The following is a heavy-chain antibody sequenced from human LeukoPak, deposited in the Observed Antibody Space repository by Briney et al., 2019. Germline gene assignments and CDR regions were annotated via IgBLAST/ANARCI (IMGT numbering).Heavy chain of an antibody. CDR1: GGSISSGSYY. CDR3: ARVAQFYYYYMDV. D-gene: IGHD5-24*01. J-gene: IGHJ6*03. V-gene: IGHV4-61*02. Sequence: SQTLSLTCTVSGGSISSGSYYWSWIRQPAGKGLEWIGRIYTSGSTNYNPSLKSRVTISVDTSKNQFSLKLSSVTAADTAVYYCARVAQFYYYYMDVWGKGTTVTVSS. CDR2: IYTSGST.